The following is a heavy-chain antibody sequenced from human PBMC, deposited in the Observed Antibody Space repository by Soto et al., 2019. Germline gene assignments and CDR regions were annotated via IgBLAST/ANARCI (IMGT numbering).Heavy chain of an antibody. Sequence: SETLSLTCTVSGVSITSYLWSWIRETPGKGLDWIGSISFSGAVFSNPSRKVRAALSGDTSENHLSLNLKPVTSADTAVYFCARDRRDGYQRYFEFWGQGNQVTVCS. CDR3: ARDRRDGYQRYFEF. J-gene: IGHJ4*02. CDR2: ISFSGAV. V-gene: IGHV4-59*01. CDR1: GVSITSYL. D-gene: IGHD5-18*01.